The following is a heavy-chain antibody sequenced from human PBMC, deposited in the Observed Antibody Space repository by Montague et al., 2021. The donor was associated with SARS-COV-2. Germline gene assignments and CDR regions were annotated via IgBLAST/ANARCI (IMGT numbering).Heavy chain of an antibody. V-gene: IGHV4-39*07. CDR1: GGSISSSSYY. CDR2: IYYSGST. J-gene: IGHJ6*02. D-gene: IGHD3-3*01. CDR3: ARDSAPSITIFGVVFRQQNPRYYYYGMDV. Sequence: SETLSLTCTVSGGSISSSSYYWGWIRQPPGKGLEWIGSIYYSGSTYYNPSLKSRVTISVDTSKNQFSLKLSSVTAADTAVYYCARDSAPSITIFGVVFRQQNPRYYYYGMDVWGQGTTVTVSS.